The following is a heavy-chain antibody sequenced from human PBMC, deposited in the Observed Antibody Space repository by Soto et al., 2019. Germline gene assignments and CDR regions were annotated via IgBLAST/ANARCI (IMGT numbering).Heavy chain of an antibody. V-gene: IGHV1-3*01. CDR3: ARAISGYVT. Sequence: VQLVQSGAEGKKPGASVRISCTASGISYTTYAIHWVRQAPGQGLEWMGWINAGNGDTRYSQRFQGRVTLTRDTSATTTYMDLSSLRSEDTSIYYCARAISGYVTWGQGTLVTVSS. CDR2: INAGNGDT. J-gene: IGHJ4*02. D-gene: IGHD5-12*01. CDR1: GISYTTYA.